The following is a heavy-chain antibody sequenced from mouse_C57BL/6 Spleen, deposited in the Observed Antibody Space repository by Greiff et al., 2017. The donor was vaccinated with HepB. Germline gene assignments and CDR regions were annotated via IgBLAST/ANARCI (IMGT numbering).Heavy chain of an antibody. Sequence: DVQLVESGAELVKPGASVKLSCTASGFNIKDYYMHWVKQRTEQGLEWIGRIDPEDGETKYAPKFQGKATITADTSSNTAYLQLSSLTSEDTAVYYCARWNGSSYWYFDVWGTGTTVTVSS. CDR2: IDPEDGET. V-gene: IGHV14-2*01. CDR1: GFNIKDYY. CDR3: ARWNGSSYWYFDV. J-gene: IGHJ1*03. D-gene: IGHD1-1*01.